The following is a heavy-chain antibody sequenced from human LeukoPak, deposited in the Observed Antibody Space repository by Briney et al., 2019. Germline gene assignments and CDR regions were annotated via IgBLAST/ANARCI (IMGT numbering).Heavy chain of an antibody. D-gene: IGHD6-13*01. Sequence: SETLSLTCSVSGGSISSSRSYWGWIRQTPGKGLEWVGSIYTTGSTNYNPSLKSRVTISVDTSKNQFSLKLSSVTAADTAVYYCARGDSSSWLYYFDYWGQGTLVTVSS. V-gene: IGHV4-39*07. CDR2: IYTTGST. CDR1: GGSISSSRSY. J-gene: IGHJ4*02. CDR3: ARGDSSSWLYYFDY.